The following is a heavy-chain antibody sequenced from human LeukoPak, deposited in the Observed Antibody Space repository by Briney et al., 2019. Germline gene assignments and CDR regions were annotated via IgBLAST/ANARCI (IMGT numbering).Heavy chain of an antibody. D-gene: IGHD5-12*01. V-gene: IGHV3-23*01. Sequence: GGSLRLSCAASRFTFNSYAMSWVRQAPGEGLEWVSVIGGSNGITFYVGSVKGRFTISRDNSKDTLYLQMNSLRAEDTAVYYCARNENSGWGYFDYWGQGTLVTVSS. J-gene: IGHJ4*02. CDR3: ARNENSGWGYFDY. CDR1: RFTFNSYA. CDR2: IGGSNGIT.